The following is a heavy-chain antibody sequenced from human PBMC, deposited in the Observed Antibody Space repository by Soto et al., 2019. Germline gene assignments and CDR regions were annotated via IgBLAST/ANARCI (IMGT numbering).Heavy chain of an antibody. CDR2: MNPNSGNT. CDR1: GYTFTSYD. CDR3: ARENQHYDFWSGYSLRYCYYGMDV. Sequence: ASAKVSCKASGYTFTSYDINWVRQATGQGLEWMGWMNPNSGNTGYAQKFQGRVTMTRNFSISTAYMELSGLRSEDTAVYYCARENQHYDFWSGYSLRYCYYGMDVWGQGXTVTVYS. V-gene: IGHV1-8*01. J-gene: IGHJ6*02. D-gene: IGHD3-3*01.